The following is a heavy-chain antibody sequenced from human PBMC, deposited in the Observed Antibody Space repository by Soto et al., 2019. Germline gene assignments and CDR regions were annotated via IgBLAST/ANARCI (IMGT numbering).Heavy chain of an antibody. Sequence: VQLMQSGAEVKQPGSSVKVSCKASGGTFSSHSINWVRQAPGQGLEWMGCIITLFGTANYAQNFQGRVTITADQSTSTAYMELNSLRSDDTAVYYCAREVGYGDFSAALLDWGQGTLVTVSS. D-gene: IGHD4-17*01. CDR3: AREVGYGDFSAALLD. CDR1: GGTFSSHS. CDR2: IITLFGTA. V-gene: IGHV1-69*01. J-gene: IGHJ4*02.